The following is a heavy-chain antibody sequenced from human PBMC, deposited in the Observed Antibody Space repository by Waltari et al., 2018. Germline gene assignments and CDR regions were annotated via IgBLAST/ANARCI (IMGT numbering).Heavy chain of an antibody. J-gene: IGHJ6*02. D-gene: IGHD3-16*01. Sequence: QVQLVQSGAEVKKPGSSVKVSCKASGGTFSSYAISWVRQAPGQGLEWMGRIIPIFVTANYAQKFQGRVTITADKSTSTAYMELSSLRSEDTAVYYCARAVYYDYISSIGGGMDVWGQGTTVTVSS. CDR2: IIPIFVTA. V-gene: IGHV1-69*08. CDR1: GGTFSSYA. CDR3: ARAVYYDYISSIGGGMDV.